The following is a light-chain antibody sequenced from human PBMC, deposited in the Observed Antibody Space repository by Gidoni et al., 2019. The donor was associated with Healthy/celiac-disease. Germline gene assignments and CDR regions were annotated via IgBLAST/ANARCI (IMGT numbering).Light chain of an antibody. CDR3: MQALQTPPPRYT. J-gene: IGKJ2*01. CDR1: QSLLHSNGYNY. V-gene: IGKV2-28*01. CDR2: LGS. Sequence: DIVMTQSPLSLPVTPGEPASISCRSSQSLLHSNGYNYLDWYLQKPGQSPQLLIYLGSNRASGVPDRFSGSGSGTYFTLKISRVEAEDVGVYYCMQALQTPPPRYTFGQGTKLEIK.